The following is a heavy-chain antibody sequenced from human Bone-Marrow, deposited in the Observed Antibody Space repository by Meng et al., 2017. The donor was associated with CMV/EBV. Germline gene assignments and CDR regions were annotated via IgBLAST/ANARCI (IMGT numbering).Heavy chain of an antibody. CDR1: GFTFSSYS. CDR3: AGTSGGNSYYYYGMDV. CDR2: ISSGGNT. V-gene: IGHV3-53*01. D-gene: IGHD4-23*01. Sequence: GESLKISCAASGFTFSSYSMNWVRQAPGKGLEWVSVISSGGNTSNADSVKGRFTMSRDNSRNTVYLQMNNLRGEDTAVYYCAGTSGGNSYYYYGMDVWGQGTTVTVSS. J-gene: IGHJ6*02.